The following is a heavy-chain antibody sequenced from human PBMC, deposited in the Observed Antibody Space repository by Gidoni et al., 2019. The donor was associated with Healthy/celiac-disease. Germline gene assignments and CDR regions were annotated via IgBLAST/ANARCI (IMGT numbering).Heavy chain of an antibody. CDR1: GGSISSSSYY. CDR3: ARRATVVTTSFDY. Sequence: QLQLQESGPGLVKPSETLSLTCTVSGGSISSSSYYWGWIRQPPGKGLEWIGSIYYSGSTYYNPSLKSRVTISVDTSKNQFSLKLSSVTAADTAVYYCARRATVVTTSFDYWGQGTLVTVSS. V-gene: IGHV4-39*01. D-gene: IGHD4-17*01. J-gene: IGHJ4*02. CDR2: IYYSGST.